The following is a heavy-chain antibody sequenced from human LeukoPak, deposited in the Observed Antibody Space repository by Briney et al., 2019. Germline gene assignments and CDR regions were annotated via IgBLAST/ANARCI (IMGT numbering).Heavy chain of an antibody. D-gene: IGHD2-2*01. CDR1: GFTFKNYGM. V-gene: IGHV4-4*02. Sequence: GSLRLSCAASGFTFKNYGMSWARQPPGKGLEWIGEIYHAGTTNYNPSLESRVTISVDNSRNQFSLKLTSVTAADTAVYYCMRTYCSSTSCHYFDYWGQGTLVTVSS. CDR3: MRTYCSSTSCHYFDY. J-gene: IGHJ4*02. CDR2: IYHAGTT.